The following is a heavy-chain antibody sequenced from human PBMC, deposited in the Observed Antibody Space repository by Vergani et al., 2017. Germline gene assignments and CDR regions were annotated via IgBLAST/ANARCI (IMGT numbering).Heavy chain of an antibody. J-gene: IGHJ4*02. CDR3: VKDRGASIGFDD. CDR2: LRYDGTTK. Sequence: QVQLVESGGGVVQPGGSLRLSCAASGFSFGSYGMHWVRVRQAPGKGLEWLAYLRYDGTTKQYAYSVKGRFTISRDNSKNMLYLQMDSLRPEETAMFYCVKDRGASIGFDDWGQGTQVTVSS. D-gene: IGHD2-2*01. CDR1: GFSFGSYG. V-gene: IGHV3-30*02.